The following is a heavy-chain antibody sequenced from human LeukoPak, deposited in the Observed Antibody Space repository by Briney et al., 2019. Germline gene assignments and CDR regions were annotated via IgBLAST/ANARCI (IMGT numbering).Heavy chain of an antibody. V-gene: IGHV3-21*01. Sequence: GGSLRLSCAASGFAFSDFGMNWVRQAPGKGLELVSYISGTSNYIYHAGSLKGRFTISRDNAQNSLYLQMNGLRAEDTAVYYCAKSGQGGFDFWGQGTMVIVSP. CDR1: GFAFSDFG. J-gene: IGHJ3*01. CDR3: AKSGQGGFDF. CDR2: ISGTSNYI.